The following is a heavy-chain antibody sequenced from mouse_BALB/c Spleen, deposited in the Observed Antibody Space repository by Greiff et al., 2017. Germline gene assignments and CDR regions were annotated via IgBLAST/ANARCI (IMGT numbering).Heavy chain of an antibody. J-gene: IGHJ3*01. CDR3: ARGGSYAWFAY. CDR1: GYSITSDYA. D-gene: IGHD1-1*02. Sequence: EVKLMESGPSLVKPSQSLSLTCTVTGYSITSDYAWNWIRQFPGNKLEWMGYISYSGSTSYNPSLKSRISITRDTSKNQFFLQLNSVTTEDTATYYCARGGSYAWFAYWGQGTLVTVSA. CDR2: ISYSGST. V-gene: IGHV3-2*02.